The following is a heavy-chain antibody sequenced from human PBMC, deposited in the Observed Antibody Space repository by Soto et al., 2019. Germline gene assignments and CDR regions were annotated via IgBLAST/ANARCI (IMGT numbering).Heavy chain of an antibody. D-gene: IGHD1-26*01. CDR1: GYTFTSYV. Sequence: QVQLVQSGAEVKKPGASVKVSCKTSGYTFTSYVINWGRQATGQGLEWMGWMNTNSGNTAYAQKFQGRVTMTRNTSISTAYMELSSLRSEDTAVYYCARERSSGAFDIWGQGTMVTVSS. V-gene: IGHV1-8*01. J-gene: IGHJ3*02. CDR3: ARERSSGAFDI. CDR2: MNTNSGNT.